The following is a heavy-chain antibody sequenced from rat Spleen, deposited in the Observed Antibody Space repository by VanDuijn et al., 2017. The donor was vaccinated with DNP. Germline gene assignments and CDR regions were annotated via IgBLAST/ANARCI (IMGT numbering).Heavy chain of an antibody. CDR2: IIYDGSHT. Sequence: EVQLVESGGGVAQPGNSLKLSCAASGFTFSDSAMAWVRQSPKMGLEWVATIIYDGSHTFYRDSVQGRLTISRDNAKTTQYLHIDSLRSEDTATYYCVREDYYSGDWYFDFWGPGTMVTVSS. D-gene: IGHD1-1*01. CDR3: VREDYYSGDWYFDF. V-gene: IGHV5-17*01. J-gene: IGHJ1*01. CDR1: GFTFSDSA.